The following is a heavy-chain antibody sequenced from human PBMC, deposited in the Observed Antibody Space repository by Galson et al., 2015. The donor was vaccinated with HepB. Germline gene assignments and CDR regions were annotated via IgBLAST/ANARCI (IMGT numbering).Heavy chain of an antibody. CDR2: VSSSSSTI. Sequence: SLRLSCAASRFIFSTYSMNWVRQAPGKGLEWVSYVSSSSSTIYYADSVKGRFTISRDNAKNSLYLQMNSLRAEDTAVYYCARGHYDFWSGYYNWFDPWGQGTLVTVSS. CDR3: ARGHYDFWSGYYNWFDP. D-gene: IGHD3-3*01. V-gene: IGHV3-48*04. CDR1: RFIFSTYS. J-gene: IGHJ5*02.